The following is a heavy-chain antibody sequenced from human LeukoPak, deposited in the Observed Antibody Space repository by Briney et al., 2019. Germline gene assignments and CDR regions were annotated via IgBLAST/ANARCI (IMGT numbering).Heavy chain of an antibody. J-gene: IGHJ4*02. CDR1: GFNFSTYG. Sequence: PGGSLRLSCSASGFNFSTYGMHWVRQAPGKGLEWVAVTSFDETYKFYSDSVKGRFTISRDNSKNTLYLQMNSLRAEDTAVYYCASSASDYYDSSGYYRYWGQGTLVTVSS. V-gene: IGHV3-30*03. D-gene: IGHD3-22*01. CDR3: ASSASDYYDSSGYYRY. CDR2: TSFDETYK.